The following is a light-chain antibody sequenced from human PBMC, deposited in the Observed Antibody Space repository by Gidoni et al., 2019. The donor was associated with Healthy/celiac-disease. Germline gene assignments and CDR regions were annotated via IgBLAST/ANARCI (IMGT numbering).Light chain of an antibody. CDR1: KLGDKY. CDR2: QDS. Sequence: SYELTQPPSVSVSPGQTASITCSGDKLGDKYACWYQQKPGQSPVLVIYQDSKRHSGIPERFSGSNSGNTATLTISGTQAMDEADYYCQAWDSSTVVFGGGTKRTVL. V-gene: IGLV3-1*01. J-gene: IGLJ2*01. CDR3: QAWDSSTVV.